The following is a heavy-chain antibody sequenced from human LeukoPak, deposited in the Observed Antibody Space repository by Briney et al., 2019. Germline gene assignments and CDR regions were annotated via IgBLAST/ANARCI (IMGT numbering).Heavy chain of an antibody. J-gene: IGHJ4*02. D-gene: IGHD2-15*01. CDR1: GFTSSSYA. CDR3: AKAAVVTSYFDY. CDR2: VSGGGYTT. Sequence: PGGSTRLSCAVSGFTSSSYAMSWDRQAQGKGLEWDSTVSGGGYTTYYADSVKGRVTISRDNFKNTLYLQMNRLILEDTAVYFCAKAAVVTSYFDYWGQGTLVTVSS. V-gene: IGHV3-23*01.